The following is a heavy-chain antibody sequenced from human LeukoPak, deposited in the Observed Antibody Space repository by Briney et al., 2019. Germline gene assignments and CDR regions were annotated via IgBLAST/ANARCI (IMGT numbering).Heavy chain of an antibody. V-gene: IGHV4-61*01. CDR3: ARELVGLGYFDY. J-gene: IGHJ4*02. D-gene: IGHD1-26*01. CDR2: IYYSGST. CDR1: GGSVGSGSYY. Sequence: SETLALTCTVSGGSVGSGSYYWSWIRQPPGKGLEWIGFIYYSGSTNYNPSLKSRVSISVDTSKNQFSLKLSSVTAADTVVYYCARELVGLGYFDYWGQGTLVTVSS.